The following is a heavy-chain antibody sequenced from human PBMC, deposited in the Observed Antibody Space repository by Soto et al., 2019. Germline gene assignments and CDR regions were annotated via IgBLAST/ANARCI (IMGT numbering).Heavy chain of an antibody. J-gene: IGHJ5*02. CDR3: AGMPYTSGLRFDP. CDR1: GDSYSISTYS. CDR2: IYQSGVT. V-gene: IGHV4-30-2*01. D-gene: IGHD6-19*01. Sequence: SETLSLTCNMSGDSYSISTYSWSWIRQPPGKALQWIGFIYQSGVTSYNPSLASRVSISLDRSNNQCSLKLKSVTAADTAVYFCAGMPYTSGLRFDPWGPGTLVTVST.